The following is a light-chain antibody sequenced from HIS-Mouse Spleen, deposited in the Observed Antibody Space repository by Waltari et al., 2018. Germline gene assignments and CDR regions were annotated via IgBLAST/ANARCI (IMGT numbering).Light chain of an antibody. J-gene: IGKJ2*01. Sequence: TQSPGPLSLSPGERATLSCRASQSVSSSYLAWYQQKPGQAPRLLIYGASSRATGIPDRFSGSGSGTDFTLTISRLEPEDFAVYYCQQYGSSPLYTFGQGTKLEIK. CDR2: GAS. CDR3: QQYGSSPLYT. CDR1: QSVSSSY. V-gene: IGKV3-20*01.